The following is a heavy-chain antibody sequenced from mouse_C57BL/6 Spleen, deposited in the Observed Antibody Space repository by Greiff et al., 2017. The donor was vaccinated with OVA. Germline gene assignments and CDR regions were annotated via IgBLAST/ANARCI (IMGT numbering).Heavy chain of an antibody. CDR3: AGGLLYLYYYMDD. Sequence: EVKLVESGGGLVKPGGSLKLSCAASGFTFSSYTMSWVRQTPEQRLEWVASISGGGGNTYYPDSVKGRFTLSRDNAKNTLYLQMSSLRSEDTAVDYCAGGLLYLYYYMDDWGQGTSVTVSS. CDR2: ISGGGGNT. J-gene: IGHJ4*01. V-gene: IGHV5-9*04. CDR1: GFTFSSYT. D-gene: IGHD2-13*01.